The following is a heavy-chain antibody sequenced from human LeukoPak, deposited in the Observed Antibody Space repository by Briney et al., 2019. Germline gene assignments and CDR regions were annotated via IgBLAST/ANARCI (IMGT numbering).Heavy chain of an antibody. J-gene: IGHJ4*02. CDR2: ISGSGGST. CDR3: AKRGDGGHKSLEY. Sequence: GGSLRLSCAASRFTFSNYAMSWVRQAPGKGLEWVSTISGSGGSTYYADSVKGRFTISRDNSKNTLHLQMSSLKTEDTAVYYCAKRGDGGHKSLEYWGQGTLVIVSS. D-gene: IGHD3-16*01. CDR1: RFTFSNYA. V-gene: IGHV3-23*01.